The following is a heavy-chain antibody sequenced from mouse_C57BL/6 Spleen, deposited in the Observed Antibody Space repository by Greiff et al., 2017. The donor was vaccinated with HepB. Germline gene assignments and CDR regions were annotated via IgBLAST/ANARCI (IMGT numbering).Heavy chain of an antibody. CDR2: IYPGDGDT. CDR1: GYAFSSYW. Sequence: QVQLKESGAELVKPGASVKISCKASGYAFSSYWMNWVKQRPGKGLEWIGQIYPGDGDTNYNGKFKGKATLTADKSSSTAYMQLSSLTSEDSAVYFCARLLGGGYFDYWGQGTTLTVSS. D-gene: IGHD4-1*01. V-gene: IGHV1-80*01. CDR3: ARLLGGGYFDY. J-gene: IGHJ2*01.